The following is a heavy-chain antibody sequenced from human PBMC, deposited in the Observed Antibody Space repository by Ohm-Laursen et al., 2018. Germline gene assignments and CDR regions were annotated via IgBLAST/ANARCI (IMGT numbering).Heavy chain of an antibody. CDR2: ICYDGSNK. D-gene: IGHD3-16*02. CDR3: AREGVRLGELSLFFGAFF. V-gene: IGHV3-33*01. Sequence: SLRLSCSASGFIFRNFGMHWVRQAPGKGLEWVAAICYDGSNKYYADSVKGRFTISRDNSRNTLYLQMNSLRAEDTAVYYCAREGVRLGELSLFFGAFFWGQGTLVTVSS. CDR1: GFIFRNFG. J-gene: IGHJ4*02.